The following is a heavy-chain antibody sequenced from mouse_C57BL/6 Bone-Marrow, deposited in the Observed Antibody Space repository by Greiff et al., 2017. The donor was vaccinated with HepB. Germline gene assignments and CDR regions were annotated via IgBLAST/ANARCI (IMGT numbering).Heavy chain of an antibody. CDR2: IDPETGGT. V-gene: IGHV1-15*01. CDR1: GYTFTDYE. Sequence: QVTLKVSGAELVRPGASVTLSCKASGYTFTDYEMHWVKQTPVHGLEWIGAIDPETGGTAYNQKFKGKAILTADKSSSTAYLELRSLTSEDSAVYYCTRMIPLPYYYWSIGYWGNGTTLTVAS. D-gene: IGHD1-1*01. CDR3: TRMIPLPYYYWSIGY. J-gene: IGHJ2*01.